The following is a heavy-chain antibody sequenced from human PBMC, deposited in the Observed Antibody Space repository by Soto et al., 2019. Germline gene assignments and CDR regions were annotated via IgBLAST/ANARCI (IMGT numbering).Heavy chain of an antibody. CDR1: GFTLSRYN. CDR3: AKARGGYSYGVDNWFDP. CDR2: ISTSGGNS. J-gene: IGHJ5*02. D-gene: IGHD5-18*01. V-gene: IGHV3-23*01. Sequence: GGALRLSWSASGFTLSRYNMSWGRQAAGKGLEWVSIISTSGGNSYYSDSVKGRLTVSRDNSKNTLFLQMNNLRAGDTAVYYCAKARGGYSYGVDNWFDPGARERWSPSPQ.